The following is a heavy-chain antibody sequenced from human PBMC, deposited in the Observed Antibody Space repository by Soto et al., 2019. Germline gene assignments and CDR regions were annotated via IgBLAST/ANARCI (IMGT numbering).Heavy chain of an antibody. CDR2: ISYDGSNK. V-gene: IGHV3-30-3*01. J-gene: IGHJ6*02. D-gene: IGHD5-18*01. Sequence: GGSLRLSCAASGFTFSSYAMHWVRQAPGKGLEWVAVISYDGSNKYYADSVKGRLTISRDNSKNTLYLQMNSLRAEDTAVYYCARPIQLLNYYYYAMDVWGQGTPVTVSS. CDR3: ARPIQLLNYYYYAMDV. CDR1: GFTFSSYA.